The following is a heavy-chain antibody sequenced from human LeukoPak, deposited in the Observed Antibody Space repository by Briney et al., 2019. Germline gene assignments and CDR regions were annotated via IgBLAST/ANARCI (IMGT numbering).Heavy chain of an antibody. D-gene: IGHD6-13*01. CDR1: GYTFTGYY. CDR3: AREGIAEPDTNWFDP. Sequence: ASVKVSCKASGYTFTGYYMHWVRQAPGQGLEWMGWINPNSGGTNYPQKFQGRVTMTRDTSISTAYMELSRLTSDDTAVYYCAREGIAEPDTNWFDPWGQGTLVTVSS. V-gene: IGHV1-2*02. CDR2: INPNSGGT. J-gene: IGHJ5*02.